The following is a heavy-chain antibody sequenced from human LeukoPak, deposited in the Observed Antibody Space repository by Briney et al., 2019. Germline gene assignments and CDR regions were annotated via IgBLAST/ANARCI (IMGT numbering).Heavy chain of an antibody. Sequence: GGSLRLSCAASGFTFNSHAMSWVRQAPGRGLEWVSAISGSGGNTYYADSVKGRFTISRDNSKNTLYLQMNSLRAEDTAVYYCASVDPMTRHDYWGRGTLVTVSS. J-gene: IGHJ4*02. CDR1: GFTFNSHA. CDR2: ISGSGGNT. CDR3: ASVDPMTRHDY. D-gene: IGHD6-6*01. V-gene: IGHV3-23*01.